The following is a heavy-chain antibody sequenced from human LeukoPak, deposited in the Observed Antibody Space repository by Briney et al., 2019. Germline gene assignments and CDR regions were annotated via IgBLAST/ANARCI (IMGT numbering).Heavy chain of an antibody. Sequence: SETLSLTCAVYGGSLSGYYWSWIRQPPGKGLEWIGEINQSGSTTYDPSLKSRVTISVDTSKNQFSLKLSSVTAADTAVYYCARGLYYNSSGRYGMDVWGQGTTVTVSS. CDR2: INQSGST. CDR3: ARGLYYNSSGRYGMDV. CDR1: GGSLSGYY. J-gene: IGHJ6*01. V-gene: IGHV4-34*01. D-gene: IGHD3-10*01.